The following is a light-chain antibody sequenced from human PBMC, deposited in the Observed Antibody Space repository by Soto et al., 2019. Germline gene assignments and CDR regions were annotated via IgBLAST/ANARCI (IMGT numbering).Light chain of an antibody. CDR1: QSVTSGR. J-gene: IGKJ2*01. V-gene: IGKV3-20*01. Sequence: IVLTQSPGTLSLSPGERATLSCRASQSVTSGRLAWYQQKPGQAPRLLIYAASGRPTGIPDRFRGPGSGTDFTLTISRLEPEVFGVYYCLEYESSPYTFGQETNLQIK. CDR3: LEYESSPYT. CDR2: AAS.